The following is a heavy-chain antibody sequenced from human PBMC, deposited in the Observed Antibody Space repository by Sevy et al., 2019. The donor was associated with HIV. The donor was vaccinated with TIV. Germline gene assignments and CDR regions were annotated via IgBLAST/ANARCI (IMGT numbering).Heavy chain of an antibody. CDR2: IYYSGST. CDR1: GGSISSSSYY. D-gene: IGHD6-19*01. Sequence: SETLSLTSTVSGGSISSSSYYWGWIRQPPGKGLEWIGSIYYSGSTYYNPSLKSRVTISVDTSKNQFSLKLSSVTAADTAVYYCARQSSVWKGYYFDYWGQGTLVTVSS. V-gene: IGHV4-39*01. CDR3: ARQSSVWKGYYFDY. J-gene: IGHJ4*02.